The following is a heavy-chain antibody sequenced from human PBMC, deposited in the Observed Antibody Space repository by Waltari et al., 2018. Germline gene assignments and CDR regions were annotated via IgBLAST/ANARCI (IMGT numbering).Heavy chain of an antibody. CDR3: AHSRGAILDC. CDR1: GFSLSTSGMV. Sequence: QITLKESGPTLVKPTQTLTLTCTFSGFSLSTSGMVVGWIRQSPGKALEWLALIYWSDDTRYSPSLKSRLTITKDTSENQVVLTMTNMDPVDAATYYCAHSRGAILDCWGQGTLVTVSS. D-gene: IGHD3-16*01. CDR2: IYWSDDT. J-gene: IGHJ4*02. V-gene: IGHV2-5*01.